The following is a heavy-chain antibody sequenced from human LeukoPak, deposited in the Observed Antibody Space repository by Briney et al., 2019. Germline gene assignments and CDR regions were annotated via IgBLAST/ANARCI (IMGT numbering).Heavy chain of an antibody. CDR3: ARGFQYDILTGYYDY. CDR2: ISYDGSNK. J-gene: IGHJ4*02. V-gene: IGHV3-30*04. CDR1: GFTFSSYA. D-gene: IGHD3-9*01. Sequence: PGGSLRLYCAASGFTFSSYAMHWVRQAPGKGLEWVAVISYDGSNKYYADSVKGRFTISRDNSKNTLYLQMNSLRAEDTAVYYCARGFQYDILTGYYDYWGQGTLVTVSS.